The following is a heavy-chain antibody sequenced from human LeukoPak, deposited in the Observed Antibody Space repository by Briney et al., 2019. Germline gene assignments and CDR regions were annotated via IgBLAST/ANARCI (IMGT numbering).Heavy chain of an antibody. J-gene: IGHJ3*02. CDR1: GFTFSSYG. CDR3: AKDPTYYGSGSYGFPPDAFDI. D-gene: IGHD3-10*01. CDR2: IRYDGSNK. Sequence: GGSLRLSCAASGFTFSSYGMHWVRQAPGKGLEWVAFIRYDGSNKYYADSVKGRFTISRDNSKNTLYLQMNSLRAEDTAVYYCAKDPTYYGSGSYGFPPDAFDIWGQGTMVTVSS. V-gene: IGHV3-30*02.